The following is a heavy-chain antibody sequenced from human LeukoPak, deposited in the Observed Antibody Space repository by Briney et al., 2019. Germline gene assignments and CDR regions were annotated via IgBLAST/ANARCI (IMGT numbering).Heavy chain of an antibody. Sequence: GGSLRLSCAASGFTFSSYGMHWVRQAPGKGLEWVAVISYDGSNKYYADSVKGRFTISRDNSKDTLHLQMNSLRAEDTAVYYCAKSSSGWSYFDYWGQGTLVTVSS. CDR3: AKSSSGWSYFDY. J-gene: IGHJ4*02. CDR1: GFTFSSYG. CDR2: ISYDGSNK. V-gene: IGHV3-30*18. D-gene: IGHD6-19*01.